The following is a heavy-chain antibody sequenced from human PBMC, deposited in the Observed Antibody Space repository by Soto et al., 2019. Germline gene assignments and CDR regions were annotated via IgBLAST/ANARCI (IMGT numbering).Heavy chain of an antibody. V-gene: IGHV4-31*03. Sequence: QVQLQESGPGLMKPSQTLSLTCTVSGGYISTAGSFWSWVRQHPGKGLEGIGSMSLSETTHYHSSLKSRVTISIDTSKNQFSLNLDSVTAADTAVYYCARGYSRPDWFDSWGPGTLVIVSS. CDR3: ARGYSRPDWFDS. J-gene: IGHJ5*01. CDR1: GGYISTAGSF. D-gene: IGHD5-12*01. CDR2: MSLSETT.